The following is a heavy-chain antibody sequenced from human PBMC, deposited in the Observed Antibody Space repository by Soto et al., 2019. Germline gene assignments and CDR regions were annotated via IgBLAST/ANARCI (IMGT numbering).Heavy chain of an antibody. CDR3: ARGDYYDIHDY. V-gene: IGHV1-3*01. D-gene: IGHD3-22*01. CDR2: INAGNGNT. Sequence: QVQLVQSGAEVKKPGASVKVSCKASRYTFTSYAMHWVRQAPGQRLEWMGWINAGNGNTKYSQKFQGRVTITRDTSASTAYMEVSSLRSEDTAVYYCARGDYYDIHDYWGQGTLVTVSS. J-gene: IGHJ4*02. CDR1: RYTFTSYA.